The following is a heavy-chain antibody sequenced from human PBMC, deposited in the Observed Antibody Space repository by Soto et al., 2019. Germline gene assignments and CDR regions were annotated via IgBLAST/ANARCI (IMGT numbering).Heavy chain of an antibody. V-gene: IGHV1-18*01. CDR3: ARLNGYCIRGSCHGHYAMDV. J-gene: IGHJ6*02. D-gene: IGHD2-15*01. Sequence: GASVKVSCKASGYTFTTYDISWVRQAPGQGLEWMGRISTYSGNTNYPQSLQGRLTMTTDTSTTTAYMELRSLRSDDTAVYYCARLNGYCIRGSCHGHYAMDVWGQGTTVTVSS. CDR1: GYTFTTYD. CDR2: ISTYSGNT.